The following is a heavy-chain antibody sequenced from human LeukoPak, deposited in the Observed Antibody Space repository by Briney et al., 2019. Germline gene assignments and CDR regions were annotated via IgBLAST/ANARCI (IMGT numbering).Heavy chain of an antibody. J-gene: IGHJ4*02. V-gene: IGHV4-39*07. Sequence: SETLSLTCTVSGGSISSSSYYWGWIRQPPGKGLEWIGSIYYSGSTYYNPSLKSRVTISIDTSKNQFSLKLSSVTAADTAVYYCARGRAFFDWGQGTLVTVSS. D-gene: IGHD3-3*02. CDR2: IYYSGST. CDR3: ARGRAFFD. CDR1: GGSISSSSYY.